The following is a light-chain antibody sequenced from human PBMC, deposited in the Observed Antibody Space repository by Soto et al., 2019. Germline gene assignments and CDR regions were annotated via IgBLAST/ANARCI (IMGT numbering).Light chain of an antibody. V-gene: IGKV3-20*01. CDR2: DAS. CDR3: QQYGSSPPYT. Sequence: EIVLTQSPGTLSLSPGERATLSCRASQSISHLAWYQQKPGQAPRLLISDASIRATGIPDRFSGSGSGTDFTLTISRLEPEDLAVYYCQQYGSSPPYTFGQWTKLEIK. J-gene: IGKJ2*01. CDR1: QSISH.